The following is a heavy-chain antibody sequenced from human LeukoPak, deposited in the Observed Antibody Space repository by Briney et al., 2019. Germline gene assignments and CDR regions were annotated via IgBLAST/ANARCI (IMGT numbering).Heavy chain of an antibody. Sequence: GRSLRLSCAASGFTFSSYAMHWVRQAPGKGLEWVAVISYDGSNKYYADSVKDRFTISRDNSKNTLYLQMNSLRAEDTAVYYCATWYGNPKYYFDYWGQGTLVTVSS. J-gene: IGHJ4*02. CDR1: GFTFSSYA. V-gene: IGHV3-30*04. CDR2: ISYDGSNK. CDR3: ATWYGNPKYYFDY. D-gene: IGHD6-13*01.